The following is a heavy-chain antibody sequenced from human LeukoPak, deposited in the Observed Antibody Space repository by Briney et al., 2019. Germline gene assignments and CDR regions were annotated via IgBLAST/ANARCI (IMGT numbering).Heavy chain of an antibody. V-gene: IGHV4-34*01. CDR3: ARGEEQWLEWYFDL. CDR2: INHSGST. J-gene: IGHJ2*01. Sequence: SETLSLTCAVYGGSFSGYYWNWIRQPPGKGLEWIGEINHSGSTNYNPSLKSRVTISVDTSKNQFSLKLSSVTAADTAVYHCARGEEQWLEWYFDLWGRGTLVTVSS. CDR1: GGSFSGYY. D-gene: IGHD6-19*01.